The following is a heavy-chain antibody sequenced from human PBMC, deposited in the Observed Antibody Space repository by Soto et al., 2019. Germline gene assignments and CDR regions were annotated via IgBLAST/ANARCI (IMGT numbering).Heavy chain of an antibody. CDR1: GFTFSSYS. CDR3: ARAGEPPAGFDY. CDR2: ISSSSSYI. V-gene: IGHV3-21*01. J-gene: IGHJ4*01. D-gene: IGHD1-1*01. Sequence: GGSLRLSCAASGFTFSSYSMNWVRQARGKGLEWVSSISSSSSYIYYADSAKGRFTISRDNAKNSLYLQMNSLRAEDTAVYYCARAGEPPAGFDYWGQGTLVTVSS.